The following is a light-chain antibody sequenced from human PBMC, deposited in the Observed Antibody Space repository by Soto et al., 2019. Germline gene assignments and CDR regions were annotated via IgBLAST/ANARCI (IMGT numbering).Light chain of an antibody. CDR1: QSVSSIY. J-gene: IGKJ1*01. Sequence: DIVLTQSPGTLSLSPGERATLSCRTSQSVSSIYLAWYQQKPGQAPRPLIYAASSRATGIPGRFSGSGSGTDFNPTISRLAPEDFAVYFCQHDGSSWWTFGLGTVVEIK. CDR2: AAS. V-gene: IGKV3-20*01. CDR3: QHDGSSWWT.